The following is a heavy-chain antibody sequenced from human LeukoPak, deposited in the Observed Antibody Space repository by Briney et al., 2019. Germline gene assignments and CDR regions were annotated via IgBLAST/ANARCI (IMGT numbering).Heavy chain of an antibody. V-gene: IGHV1-46*01. CDR3: ARVGATQGRGGDY. CDR2: VNPSSISA. Sequence: ASVKVSCKASGYTVTSYYMHWVRQAPGQGLEWMGIVNPSSISASYAQKFQGRVTMTRDTSTSTVYMELSSLRSEDTAVYYCARVGATQGRGGDYWGQGTLVTVSS. J-gene: IGHJ4*02. CDR1: GYTVTSYY. D-gene: IGHD1-26*01.